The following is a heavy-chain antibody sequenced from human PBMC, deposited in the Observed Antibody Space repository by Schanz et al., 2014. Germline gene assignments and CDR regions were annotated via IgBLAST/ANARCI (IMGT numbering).Heavy chain of an antibody. D-gene: IGHD3-10*01. CDR2: INPIGGST. J-gene: IGHJ4*02. Sequence: QVQLVQSGAEVKKPGASVKVSCKASGYTFTSDSMHWVRQAPGQGLEWMGMINPIGGSTTYAQKFRGAVTLTTDTSTDTAYLELISLRSEDTAVYYCARGSPENMIRGELDYWGQGTLVTVSS. CDR1: GYTFTSDS. CDR3: ARGSPENMIRGELDY. V-gene: IGHV1-46*03.